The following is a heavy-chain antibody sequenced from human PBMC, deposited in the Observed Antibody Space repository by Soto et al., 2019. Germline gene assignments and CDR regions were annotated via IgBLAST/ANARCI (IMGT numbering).Heavy chain of an antibody. CDR3: AREIYDDYDSSGFDH. CDR1: GFTFSDYY. D-gene: IGHD3-22*01. CDR2: ISSSGSTI. V-gene: IGHV3-11*01. J-gene: IGHJ4*02. Sequence: GGSLRLSCAASGFTFSDYYMNWIRQAPGKGLEWVSYISSSGSTIYYADSVKGRFTISRDNAKNSLYLQMNSLRAEDTAVYYCAREIYDDYDSSGFDHWGQGTLVTVSS.